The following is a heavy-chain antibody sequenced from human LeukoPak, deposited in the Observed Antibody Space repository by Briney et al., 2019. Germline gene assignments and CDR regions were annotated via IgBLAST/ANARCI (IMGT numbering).Heavy chain of an antibody. V-gene: IGHV1-2*02. CDR3: ARDREPYDFWSGYWNWFDP. CDR1: GYTFTGYY. D-gene: IGHD3-3*01. Sequence: ASVKVSCKASGYTFTGYYMHWVRQAPGQGLEWMGWINPNSGGTNYAQKFQGRVTMTRDTSISTAYMELSRLRSDDTAVYYCARDREPYDFWSGYWNWFDPWSQGTLVTVSS. J-gene: IGHJ5*02. CDR2: INPNSGGT.